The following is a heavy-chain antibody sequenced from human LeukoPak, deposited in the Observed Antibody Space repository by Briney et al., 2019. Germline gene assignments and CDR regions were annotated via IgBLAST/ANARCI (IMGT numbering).Heavy chain of an antibody. CDR2: ISAYNGNT. CDR1: GYTFTSYG. CDR3: ARDKSSTSFGTYYYYGMDV. D-gene: IGHD2-2*01. Sequence: VASVKVSCKASGYTFTSYGISWVRQAPGQGLEWMGWISAYNGNTNYAQKLQGRVTMTTDTSTSTAYMELRSLRSDDTAVYYCARDKSSTSFGTYYYYGMDVWGQGTTVTVSS. V-gene: IGHV1-18*01. J-gene: IGHJ6*02.